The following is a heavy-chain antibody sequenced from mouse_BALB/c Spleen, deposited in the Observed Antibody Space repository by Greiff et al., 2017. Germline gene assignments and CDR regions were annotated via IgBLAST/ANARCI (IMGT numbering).Heavy chain of an antibody. V-gene: IGHV14-3*02. D-gene: IGHD1-1*01. Sequence: VQLQQSGAELVKPGASVKLSCTASGFNIKDTYMHWVKQRPEQGLEWIGRIDPANGNTKYDPKFQGKATITADTSSNTAYLQLSSLTSEDNAVYYCARCYYYGSSYLGRGAMDYWGQGTSVTVSS. CDR1: GFNIKDTY. J-gene: IGHJ4*01. CDR3: ARCYYYGSSYLGRGAMDY. CDR2: IDPANGNT.